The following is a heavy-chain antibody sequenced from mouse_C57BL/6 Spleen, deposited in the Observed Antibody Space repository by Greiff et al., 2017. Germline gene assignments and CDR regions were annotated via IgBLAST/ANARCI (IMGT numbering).Heavy chain of an antibody. Sequence: QVQLQQPGAELVMPGASVKLSCKASGYTFTSYWMHWVKQRPGQGLEWIGEIDPSDSYTNYNQKFKGKSTLTVAKSSSPAYMQLSSLTSEDSAVYYSARWDYYGSSYDYWGQGTTLTVSS. V-gene: IGHV1-69*01. CDR3: ARWDYYGSSYDY. D-gene: IGHD1-1*01. CDR2: IDPSDSYT. J-gene: IGHJ2*01. CDR1: GYTFTSYW.